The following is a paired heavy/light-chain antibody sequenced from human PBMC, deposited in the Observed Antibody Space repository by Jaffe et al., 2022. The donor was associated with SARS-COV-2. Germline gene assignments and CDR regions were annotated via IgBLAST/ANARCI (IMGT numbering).Light chain of an antibody. CDR1: SSDVGGYNY. V-gene: IGLV2-14*01. CDR2: EVS. J-gene: IGLJ1*01. Sequence: QSALTQPASVSGSPGQSITISCTGTSSDVGGYNYVSWYQQHPGKAPKLMIYEVSNRPSGVSNRFSGSKSGNTASLTISGLQAEDEADYYCSSYTSSSLYVFGTGTKVTVL. CDR3: SSYTSSSLYV.
Heavy chain of an antibody. CDR1: GFTFDDYA. Sequence: EVQLVESGGGLVQPGRSLRLSCAASGFTFDDYAMHWVRQAPGKGLEWVSGISWNSGSIGYADSVKGRFTISRDNAKNSLYLQMNSLRAEDTALYYCAKEGSAIVVVPAATAYYYGMDVWGQGTTVTVSS. V-gene: IGHV3-9*01. D-gene: IGHD2-2*01. CDR2: ISWNSGSI. J-gene: IGHJ6*02. CDR3: AKEGSAIVVVPAATAYYYGMDV.